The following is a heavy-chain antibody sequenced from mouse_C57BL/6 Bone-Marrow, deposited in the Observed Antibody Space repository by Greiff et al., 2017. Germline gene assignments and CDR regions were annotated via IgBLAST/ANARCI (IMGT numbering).Heavy chain of an antibody. D-gene: IGHD1-1*01. Sequence: EVMLVESGGGLVKPGGSLKLSCAASGFTFSSYAMSWVRQTPEKRLEWVATISDGGSYTYYPDNVKGRFTISRDNAKNNLYLQMSHLKSEDTAMYYCAREPITSPYWGQGTTLTVSS. CDR1: GFTFSSYA. CDR3: AREPITSPY. V-gene: IGHV5-4*01. CDR2: ISDGGSYT. J-gene: IGHJ2*01.